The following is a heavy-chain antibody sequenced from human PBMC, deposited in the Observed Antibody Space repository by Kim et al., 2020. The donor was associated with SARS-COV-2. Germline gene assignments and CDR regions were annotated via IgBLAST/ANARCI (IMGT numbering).Heavy chain of an antibody. D-gene: IGHD3-10*01. J-gene: IGHJ6*02. Sequence: SVKVSCKSSGGTFSSYVISWVRQAPGQGLEWMGRIIPILGIANYAQKLQGRVTITADKSTSTAYMELSSLRSEDTAVYYCARAYGSGNPAGTYYYGMDDWGQGTTVTVSS. V-gene: IGHV1-69*04. CDR3: ARAYGSGNPAGTYYYGMDD. CDR1: GGTFSSYV. CDR2: IIPILGIA.